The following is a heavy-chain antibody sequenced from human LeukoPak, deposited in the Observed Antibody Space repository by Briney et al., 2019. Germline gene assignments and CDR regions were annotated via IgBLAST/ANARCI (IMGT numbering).Heavy chain of an antibody. Sequence: ASVKVSCKASGYTFTSYYMRWVRQAPGQGLEWMGIINPSGGSTSYAQKFQGRVTMTRDTSTSTVYMELSSLRSEDTAVYYCARRGAVAASLDYWGQGTLVTVSS. CDR2: INPSGGST. CDR1: GYTFTSYY. D-gene: IGHD6-19*01. V-gene: IGHV1-46*01. J-gene: IGHJ4*02. CDR3: ARRGAVAASLDY.